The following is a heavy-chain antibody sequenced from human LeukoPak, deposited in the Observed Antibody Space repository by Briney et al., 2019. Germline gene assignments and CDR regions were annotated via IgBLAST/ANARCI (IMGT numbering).Heavy chain of an antibody. CDR3: ARGSSGVYTRWFDP. D-gene: IGHD2-8*01. CDR1: GGSISSSSYY. J-gene: IGHJ5*02. Sequence: SETLSLTCTVSGGSISSSSYYWGWIRQPPGKGLEWIGEINHSGSTNYNPSLKSRVTISVDTSKNQFSLKLSSVTAADTAVYYCARGSSGVYTRWFDPWGQGTLVTVSS. V-gene: IGHV4-39*07. CDR2: INHSGST.